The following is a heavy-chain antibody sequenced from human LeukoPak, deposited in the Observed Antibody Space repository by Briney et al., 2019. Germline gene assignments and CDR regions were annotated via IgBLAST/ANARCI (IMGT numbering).Heavy chain of an antibody. CDR1: GFTFSSYE. V-gene: IGHV3-48*03. CDR2: ISSSGSTI. J-gene: IGHJ4*02. Sequence: GGSLRLSCAASGFTFSSYEMNWVRQAPGKGLEWVSYISSSGSTIYYADSVKGRFTISRDNAKNSLYLQMNSLRAEDTAVYYCARDIGHFMGLFDYWGQGTLVTVSS. CDR3: ARDIGHFMGLFDY. D-gene: IGHD3-3*02.